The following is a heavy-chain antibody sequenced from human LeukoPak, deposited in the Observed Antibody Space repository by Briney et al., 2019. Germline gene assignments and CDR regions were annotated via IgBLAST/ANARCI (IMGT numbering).Heavy chain of an antibody. CDR2: IHYSGKV. Sequence: NPSETLSLTCAVYDGSFSAYWWSWIRQPPGKGLEWIGSIHYSGKVYYNPSLKSRVTTSVDTSTDQFSLRLSSATAADTAIYYCARQSGDQSSAWYFDAWGQGTLVTVSS. CDR1: DGSFSAYW. J-gene: IGHJ4*02. CDR3: ARQSGDQSSAWYFDA. V-gene: IGHV4-34*01. D-gene: IGHD6-19*01.